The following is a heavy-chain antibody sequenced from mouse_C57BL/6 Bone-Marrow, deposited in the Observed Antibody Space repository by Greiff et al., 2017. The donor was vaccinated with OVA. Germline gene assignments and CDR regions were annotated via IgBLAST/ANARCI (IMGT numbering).Heavy chain of an antibody. Sequence: EVKLVESGGGLVQPGGSLKLSCAASGFTFSDYYMYWVRQTPEKRLEWVAYISNGGGSTYYPDTVKGRFTISRDNAKNTLYLQMSRLKSEDTAMYYCARHESNYDYAMDYWGQGTSVTVSS. CDR1: GFTFSDYY. V-gene: IGHV5-12*01. D-gene: IGHD2-5*01. CDR2: ISNGGGST. J-gene: IGHJ4*01. CDR3: ARHESNYDYAMDY.